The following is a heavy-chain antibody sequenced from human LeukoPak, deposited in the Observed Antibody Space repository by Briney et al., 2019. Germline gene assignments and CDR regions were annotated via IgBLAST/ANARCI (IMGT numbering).Heavy chain of an antibody. Sequence: GGSLRLSCAASGFIFKTYTMTWVRQAPGKGLEWVSSITGDCKYITYADSVKGLFTISRDNAKNSLYLQVASLRGDGTATYYCAREGNDYYYDQWGQGTLGTVSP. CDR1: GFIFKTYT. CDR2: ITGDCKYI. D-gene: IGHD3-16*01. V-gene: IGHV3-21*01. CDR3: AREGNDYYYDQ. J-gene: IGHJ4*02.